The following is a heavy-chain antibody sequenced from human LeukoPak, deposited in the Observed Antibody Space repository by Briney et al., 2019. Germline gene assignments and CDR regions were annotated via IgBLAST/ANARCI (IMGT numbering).Heavy chain of an antibody. CDR3: ARHLTSTIAAAVT. CDR2: IDPSDSYT. D-gene: IGHD6-13*01. J-gene: IGHJ5*02. Sequence: GESLKISCKGSGSTFTSYWISWVRQMPGKGLEWMGRIDPSDSYTNYSPSFQGHVTISADKSISTAYLQWSSLKASDTAMYYCARHLTSTIAAAVTWGQGTLVAVSS. CDR1: GSTFTSYW. V-gene: IGHV5-10-1*01.